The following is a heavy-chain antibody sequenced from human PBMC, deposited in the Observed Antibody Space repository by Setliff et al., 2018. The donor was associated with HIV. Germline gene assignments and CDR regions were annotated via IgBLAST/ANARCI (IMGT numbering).Heavy chain of an antibody. V-gene: IGHV4-31*03. J-gene: IGHJ2*01. CDR3: ARSALWFGEADWYFDL. CDR2: ISSRGST. D-gene: IGHD3-10*01. CDR1: GVSISSGGYY. Sequence: SETLSLTCTVSGVSISSGGYYWNWIRQHPGKGLEWIGYISSRGSTYYNPSLKSRITMSVDTSQNQVSLKLSSVTAADTAVYFCARSALWFGEADWYFDLWGRGTLVTVSS.